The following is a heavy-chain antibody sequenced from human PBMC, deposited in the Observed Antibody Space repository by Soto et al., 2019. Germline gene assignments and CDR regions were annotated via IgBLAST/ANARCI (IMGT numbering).Heavy chain of an antibody. CDR3: AKRATMIVVVTIRPYYFDY. CDR1: GFTVNTNY. Sequence: LRLSCAASGFTVNTNYMTWVRQAPGKGLEWVSVVYSGGSAYYADSVRGRFTISRDISKNTVYLQMNSLRAEDTAVYYCAKRATMIVVVTIRPYYFDYWGQGTLVTVSS. CDR2: VYSGGSA. V-gene: IGHV3-53*01. J-gene: IGHJ4*02. D-gene: IGHD3-22*01.